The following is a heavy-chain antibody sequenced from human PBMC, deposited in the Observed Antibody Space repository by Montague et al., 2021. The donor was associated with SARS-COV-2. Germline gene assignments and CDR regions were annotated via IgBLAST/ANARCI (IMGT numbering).Heavy chain of an antibody. V-gene: IGHV4-39*01. D-gene: IGHD3-10*01. CDR2: ISYSGST. J-gene: IGHJ3*02. CDR1: GGSISSTSYY. CDR3: ARHITGSGNAFDI. Sequence: ETLSLTCTVSGGSISSTSYYWGWIRQPPGKGLEWIGSISYSGSTYYKSSLKSRVTISVDTSKNQFSLRLSSVTAADTAVYYCARHITGSGNAFDIWGQGTVVTVSS.